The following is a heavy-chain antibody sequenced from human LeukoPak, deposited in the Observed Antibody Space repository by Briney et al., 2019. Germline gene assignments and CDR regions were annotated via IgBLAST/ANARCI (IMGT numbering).Heavy chain of an antibody. D-gene: IGHD4-23*01. CDR3: AKDSLLTVVSPVAAS. V-gene: IGHV3-7*01. CDR1: GFTFSTYW. CDR2: IKQDGSEK. Sequence: GGSLRLSCAASGFTFSTYWMSWVRQAPGKGLEWVANIKQDGSEKYYVDSVKGRFAMSRDNAKNSLFLQMNTLRVEDTAVYYCAKDSLLTVVSPVAASWGQGTLVTVSS. J-gene: IGHJ5*02.